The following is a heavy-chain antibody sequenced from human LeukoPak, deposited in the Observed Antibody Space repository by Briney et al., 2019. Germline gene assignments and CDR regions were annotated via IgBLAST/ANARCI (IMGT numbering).Heavy chain of an antibody. CDR2: ISAYNGNT. J-gene: IGHJ3*02. Sequence: GGSLRLSCAASGFTFTSYGISWVRQAPGQGLEWMGWISAYNGNTNYAQKLQGRVTMTTDTSTSTAYMELRSLRSDDTAVYYCARGRLSGDGYCSGGSCYWDLTKNDAFDIWGQGTMVTVSS. D-gene: IGHD2-15*01. CDR3: ARGRLSGDGYCSGGSCYWDLTKNDAFDI. V-gene: IGHV1-18*01. CDR1: GFTFTSYG.